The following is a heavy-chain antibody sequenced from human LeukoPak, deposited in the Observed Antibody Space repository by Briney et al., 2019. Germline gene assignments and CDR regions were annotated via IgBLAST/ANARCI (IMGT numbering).Heavy chain of an antibody. D-gene: IGHD4-17*01. J-gene: IGHJ4*02. CDR3: AKDRWDDSGDSEPFDY. V-gene: IGHV3-23*01. CDR1: GFTFSSYA. CDR2: ISGSGGST. Sequence: PGGSLRLSLAAAGFTFSSYAISCVRHAPGEGLEWVSAISGSGGSTYYPDSVKARFTISRDNSKNTLYLQMHSMRAEDTAVYYCAKDRWDDSGDSEPFDYWGQGTLVTVSS.